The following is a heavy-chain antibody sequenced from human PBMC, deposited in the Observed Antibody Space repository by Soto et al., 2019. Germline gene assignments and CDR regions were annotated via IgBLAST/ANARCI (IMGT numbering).Heavy chain of an antibody. CDR3: AREWGMATTGDGMYV. CDR1: GGTFSSYA. CDR2: IIPIFGTA. Sequence: QVQLVQSGAEVKKPGSSVKVSCKASGGTFSSYAISWVRQAPGQGLEWMGGIIPIFGTANYAQTFQARGTITAGESTSTACMELSSLSSEDTAVYYCAREWGMATTGDGMYVWGQGPTVTVAS. V-gene: IGHV1-69*01. J-gene: IGHJ6*02. D-gene: IGHD3-16*01.